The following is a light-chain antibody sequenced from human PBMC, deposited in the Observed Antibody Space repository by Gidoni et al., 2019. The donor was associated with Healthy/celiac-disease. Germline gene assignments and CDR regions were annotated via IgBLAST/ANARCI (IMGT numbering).Light chain of an antibody. V-gene: IGKV1-33*01. CDR2: DAS. CDR1: QDISNY. J-gene: IGKJ2*01. Sequence: DIQMTQSPSSLSASVGDRVTITCQARQDISNYLHWYQQKPGKAPKLLIYDASNLETGVPSRFSGSGSGTDFTFTISSLQPEDIATYYCQQYDNPLYTFGQGTKLEIK. CDR3: QQYDNPLYT.